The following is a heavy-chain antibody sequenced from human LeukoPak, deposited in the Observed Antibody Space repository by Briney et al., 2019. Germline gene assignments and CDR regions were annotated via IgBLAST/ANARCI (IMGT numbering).Heavy chain of an antibody. CDR2: IYNDGST. CDR1: GLTVSSSY. Sequence: GSLRLSCAASGLTVSSSYMSWVRQAPGKGLEWVSIIYNDGSTYYADTMKGRFTVSRDNSKNTLYLQVNSLSAEDTAMYYCARNILFAFDIWGQGTMVTVSS. CDR3: ARNILFAFDI. J-gene: IGHJ3*02. V-gene: IGHV3-53*01.